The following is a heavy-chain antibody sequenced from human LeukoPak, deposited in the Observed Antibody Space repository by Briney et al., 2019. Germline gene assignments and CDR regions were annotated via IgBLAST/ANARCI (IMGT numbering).Heavy chain of an antibody. D-gene: IGHD1-1*01. J-gene: IGHJ6*02. CDR1: GYSFTSYW. Sequence: GESLKISCKGSGYSFTSYWIGWVRQMPGKGLEWMGFIYPGDSDTRYSPSFQGQVTISADKSISTAYLQWSSLKASDTAMYYCARNQLERSYYYYGMDVWGQGTTVTVSS. CDR3: ARNQLERSYYYYGMDV. V-gene: IGHV5-51*01. CDR2: IYPGDSDT.